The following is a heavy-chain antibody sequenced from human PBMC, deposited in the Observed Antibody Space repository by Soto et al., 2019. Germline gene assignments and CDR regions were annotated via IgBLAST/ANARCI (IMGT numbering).Heavy chain of an antibody. CDR3: ARWPTDYYDNSANYFLDY. D-gene: IGHD3-22*01. V-gene: IGHV1-18*01. Sequence: QVQLVQSGAEVKKPGASVKVSCNASGYTFITYGVSWVRQAPGQGLDWRGWISTYNGNTRYAERLQGRDTMTTYTPTNTAYMELRNLRSDDTAVYYCARWPTDYYDNSANYFLDYWGQGTLVTVSS. J-gene: IGHJ4*02. CDR1: GYTFITYG. CDR2: ISTYNGNT.